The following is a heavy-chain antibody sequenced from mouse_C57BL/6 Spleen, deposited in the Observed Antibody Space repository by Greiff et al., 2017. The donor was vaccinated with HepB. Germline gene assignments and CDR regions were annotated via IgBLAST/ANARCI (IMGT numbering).Heavy chain of an antibody. D-gene: IGHD1-1*01. CDR1: GYTFTSYW. Sequence: QVQLQQPGAELVKPGASVKMSCKASGYTFTSYWITWVKQRPGQGLEWIGDIYPGSGSTNYNEKFKSKATLTVDTSSSTAYMQLSSLTSEDSAVYYCVINYYGTAWFAYWGQGTLVTVSA. CDR2: IYPGSGST. V-gene: IGHV1-55*01. J-gene: IGHJ3*01. CDR3: VINYYGTAWFAY.